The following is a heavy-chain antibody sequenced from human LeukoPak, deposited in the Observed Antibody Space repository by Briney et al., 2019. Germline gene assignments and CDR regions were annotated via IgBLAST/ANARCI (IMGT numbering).Heavy chain of an antibody. V-gene: IGHV3-66*01. CDR2: IYSGGGT. D-gene: IGHD5-18*01. J-gene: IGHJ4*02. CDR1: GFTVSGNY. CDR3: ARDQVPALAN. Sequence: GGSLRLSCAASGFTVSGNYMSWVRQAPGKGLEWVSIIYSGGGTYYADSVKGRFTISRDNSKNTPYLQMNSLRAEDTAVYYCARDQVPALANWGQGTLVTVSS.